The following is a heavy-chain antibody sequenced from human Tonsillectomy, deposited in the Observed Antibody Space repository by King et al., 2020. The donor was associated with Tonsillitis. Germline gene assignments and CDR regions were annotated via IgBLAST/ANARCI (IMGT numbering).Heavy chain of an antibody. CDR1: GFSLSNARMS. CDR3: ARVTTVTKSYYYYGMDV. D-gene: IGHD4-17*01. V-gene: IGHV2-26*01. Sequence: VTLKESGPMLVKPTETLTLTCTVSGFSLSNARMSVSWIRQPPGKALEWLAHIFSNDEKSYSTSLKSRLTISKETSKSQVVLTMTNMDPVDTDTYYCARVTTVTKSYYYYGMDVWGQGTTVTVSS. CDR2: IFSNDEK. J-gene: IGHJ6*02.